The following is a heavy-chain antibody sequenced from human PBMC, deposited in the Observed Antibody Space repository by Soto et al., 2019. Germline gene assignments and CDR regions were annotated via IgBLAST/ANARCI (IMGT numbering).Heavy chain of an antibody. D-gene: IGHD3-16*01. J-gene: IGHJ4*02. CDR1: GGSISSNNW. CDR2: IYHSGGT. V-gene: IGHV4-4*02. CDR3: ARGGWVDY. Sequence: QVQLQESGPGLVKPSGTLSLTCAVSGGSISSNNWWSWVRQPPGKGLEWIGEIYHSGGTTYNPSLKILVTISVDTSKNQLSRKLRSVTAADTAVDYCARGGWVDYWGQGTLVTVSS.